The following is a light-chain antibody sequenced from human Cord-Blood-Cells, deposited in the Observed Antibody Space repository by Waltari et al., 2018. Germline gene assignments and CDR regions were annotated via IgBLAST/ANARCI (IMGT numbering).Light chain of an antibody. CDR2: DVS. CDR1: SRDVGGFNY. CDR3: SSYTSSSTLVV. Sequence: QSALTQPASVSGSPGKSITISCPGTSRDVGGFNYVPRYQQHPGKAPKLMIYDVSNRPSGVSNRFSGSKSGNTASLTISGLQAEDEADYYCSSYTSSSTLVVFGGGTKLTVL. V-gene: IGLV2-14*01. J-gene: IGLJ2*01.